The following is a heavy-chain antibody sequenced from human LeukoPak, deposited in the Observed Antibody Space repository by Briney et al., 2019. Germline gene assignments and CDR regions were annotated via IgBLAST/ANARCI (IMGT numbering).Heavy chain of an antibody. J-gene: IGHJ4*02. D-gene: IGHD3-10*01. CDR2: INPILGIP. CDR1: GGTFSSYA. V-gene: IGHV1-69*04. CDR3: ARHAPLVRGVIYYFDH. Sequence: ASVKVSCKASGGTFSSYAISWVRQAPGQGLEWMGRINPILGIPNYSQKFQGRVTITADKSTSTAYMELSSLRSEDTAVYYCARHAPLVRGVIYYFDHWGQGTLVTVSS.